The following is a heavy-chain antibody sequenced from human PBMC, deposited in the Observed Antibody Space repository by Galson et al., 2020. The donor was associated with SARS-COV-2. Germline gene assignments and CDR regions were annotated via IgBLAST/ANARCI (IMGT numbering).Heavy chain of an antibody. CDR1: GYRFTGYY. V-gene: IGHV1-2*02. Sequence: ASVKVSCKGSGYRFTGYYIHWVRQGPGQGLEWMGWINPNDAATKSAQKFQGRITMTRDTSITTAHLELNRLRSDDTATYYCAIGGYGVISGFDYWGQGTLVTVSS. J-gene: IGHJ4*02. D-gene: IGHD5-12*01. CDR2: INPNDAAT. CDR3: AIGGYGVISGFDY.